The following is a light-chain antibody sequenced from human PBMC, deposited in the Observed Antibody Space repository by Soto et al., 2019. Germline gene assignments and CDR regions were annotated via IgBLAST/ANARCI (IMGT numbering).Light chain of an antibody. CDR1: QDIRDD. Sequence: AIQMTQSPSSLSASVGDRVTMTCRASQDIRDDLSWYQQRPGRAPKLLLFAASRLEGGVPSRFSGGYSGRDFTLTISGLQPDDFATYYCLHYYNYPQTFGQGTKVDIK. V-gene: IGKV1-6*01. J-gene: IGKJ1*01. CDR3: LHYYNYPQT. CDR2: AAS.